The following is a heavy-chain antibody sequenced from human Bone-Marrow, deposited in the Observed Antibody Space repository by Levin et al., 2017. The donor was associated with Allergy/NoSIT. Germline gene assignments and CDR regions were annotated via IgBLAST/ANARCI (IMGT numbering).Heavy chain of an antibody. CDR3: ARDVGDGMDV. Sequence: GGSLRLSCAASGFTISDNYMSWVRQAPGEGLEWVSVIYSGGSTYYAASVTGRFTISRDKSKNTLYLDMNSLKAEDTAVYYCARDVGDGMDVWGQGTPVTVSS. CDR2: IYSGGST. V-gene: IGHV3-53*01. CDR1: GFTISDNY. J-gene: IGHJ6*02.